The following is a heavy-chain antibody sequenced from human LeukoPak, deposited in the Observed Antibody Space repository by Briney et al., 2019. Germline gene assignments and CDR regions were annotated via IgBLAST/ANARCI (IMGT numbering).Heavy chain of an antibody. Sequence: TGGSLRLSCAASGFTFSGYGMHWVRQAPGKGLEWVAVIWYDGSNKYYADSVKGRFTISRDNSKNTLYLQMNSLRAEDTAVYYCARDGGYYDSSGYYLGSFSDYYFDYWGQGTLVTVSS. D-gene: IGHD3-22*01. CDR3: ARDGGYYDSSGYYLGSFSDYYFDY. J-gene: IGHJ4*02. V-gene: IGHV3-33*01. CDR2: IWYDGSNK. CDR1: GFTFSGYG.